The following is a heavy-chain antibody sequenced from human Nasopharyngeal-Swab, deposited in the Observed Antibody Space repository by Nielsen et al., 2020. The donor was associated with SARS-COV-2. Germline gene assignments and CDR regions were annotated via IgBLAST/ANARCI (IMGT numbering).Heavy chain of an antibody. CDR3: VKGPPAVIHYFDY. J-gene: IGHJ4*02. D-gene: IGHD2-21*01. V-gene: IGHV3-23*01. CDR2: ISGSGEST. CDR1: GFTFSDYY. Sequence: GGSLRLSCAASGFTFSDYYMSWVRQAPGKGLEWVSGISGSGESTHYADSVKGRFTISRDNSKNTLYLQMNSLRAEDTAVYYCVKGPPAVIHYFDYWGQGTLVTVSS.